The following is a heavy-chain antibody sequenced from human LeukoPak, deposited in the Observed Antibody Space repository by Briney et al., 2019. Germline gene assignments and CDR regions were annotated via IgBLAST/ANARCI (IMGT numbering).Heavy chain of an antibody. Sequence: SETLSLTCTVSGGSISSYYWSWIRQPPGKGLEWIGYIYYSGSTNYNPSLKSRVTISVDTSKNQFSLKLSSVTAADTAVYYCARASSSWYPNWFDPWGQGTLVTVPS. J-gene: IGHJ5*02. V-gene: IGHV4-59*01. D-gene: IGHD6-13*01. CDR2: IYYSGST. CDR3: ARASSSWYPNWFDP. CDR1: GGSISSYY.